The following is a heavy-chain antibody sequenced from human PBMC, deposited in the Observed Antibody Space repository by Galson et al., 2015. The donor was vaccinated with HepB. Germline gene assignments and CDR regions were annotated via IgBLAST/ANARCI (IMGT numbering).Heavy chain of an antibody. CDR3: ARGLKWLRSPSYFDY. J-gene: IGHJ4*02. D-gene: IGHD5-12*01. CDR2: IKQDGSEK. V-gene: IGHV3-7*03. CDR1: GFTFSSYW. Sequence: SLRLSCAASGFTFSSYWMSWVRQAPGKGLEWVANIKQDGSEKYYVDSVKGRFTISRDNAKNSLYLQMNSLRAEDTAVYYCARGLKWLRSPSYFDYWGQGTLVTVPS.